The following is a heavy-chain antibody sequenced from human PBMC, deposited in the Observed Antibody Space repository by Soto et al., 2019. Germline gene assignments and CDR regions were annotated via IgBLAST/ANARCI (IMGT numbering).Heavy chain of an antibody. V-gene: IGHV4-34*01. D-gene: IGHD3-10*01. CDR1: GGSFSNYY. CDR3: ASGRRTYYGSGDYYYCYMDV. CDR2: INHSGST. J-gene: IGHJ6*03. Sequence: QVQLQQWGAGLLKPSETLSLTCAVYGGSFSNYYWTWIRQPPGKGLEWIGEINHSGSTNYNPSLKRRVTMSVDTSKNQFSLKLRSVTAADTAVYYCASGRRTYYGSGDYYYCYMDVWGKGTTVTVS.